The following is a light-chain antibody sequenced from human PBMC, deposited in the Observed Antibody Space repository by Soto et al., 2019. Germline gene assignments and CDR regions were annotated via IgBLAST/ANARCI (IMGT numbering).Light chain of an antibody. CDR3: SSYTTSTIIRDV. CDR2: DVN. V-gene: IGLV2-14*01. J-gene: IGLJ1*01. Sequence: QSALTQPASVSGSPGQSITIPCTGSSSDVGGYNYVSWYQQHPGKAPKLMIYDVNNRPSGVSNRFSGSKSGNTASLTISGLHAEDEADYYYSSYTTSTIIRDVFGTGTKLTVL. CDR1: SSDVGGYNY.